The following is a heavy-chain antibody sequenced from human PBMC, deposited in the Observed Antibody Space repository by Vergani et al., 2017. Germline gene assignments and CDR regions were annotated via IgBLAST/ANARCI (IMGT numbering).Heavy chain of an antibody. D-gene: IGHD3-10*01. J-gene: IGHJ4*02. CDR3: ARTPMVRGVPNLDY. Sequence: QVQLQESGPGLVKPSQTLSLTCTVSGGSISSGGYYWSWIRQHPGKGLEWIGYIYYSGSTYYNPSLKSRVTISVDTSNNQFSLNLSSVTAADTAVYYCARTPMVRGVPNLDYWGQGTLVTVSS. CDR2: IYYSGST. V-gene: IGHV4-31*03. CDR1: GGSISSGGYY.